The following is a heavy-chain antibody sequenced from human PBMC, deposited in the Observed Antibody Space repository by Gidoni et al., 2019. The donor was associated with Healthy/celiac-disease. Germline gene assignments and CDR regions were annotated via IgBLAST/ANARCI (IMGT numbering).Heavy chain of an antibody. CDR3: ARGGRSPLSS. Sequence: QVQLQQWGAGLVKPSETLSLTCPFHGGSFSGYYWSWIRQPPGKGLEWIGEINHSGSTNYNPSLKSRVTISVDTSKNQFSLKLSSVTAADTAVYYRARGGRSPLSSWGQGTLVTVSS. CDR2: INHSGST. V-gene: IGHV4-34*01. J-gene: IGHJ4*02. D-gene: IGHD6-19*01. CDR1: GGSFSGYY.